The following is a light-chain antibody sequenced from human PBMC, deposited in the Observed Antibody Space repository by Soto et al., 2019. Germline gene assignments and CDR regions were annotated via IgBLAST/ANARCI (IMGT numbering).Light chain of an antibody. Sequence: EIVMTQSPATLSVSPGERVTLSCRASQSVSSNLAWYRQKPGQAPRLLIYDASPRATGIPGRFSGSGSGTVFTLTISSLQSEDFGVYYCQQYNKWPWTFGRGTKVDI. CDR3: QQYNKWPWT. J-gene: IGKJ1*01. CDR2: DAS. V-gene: IGKV3-15*01. CDR1: QSVSSN.